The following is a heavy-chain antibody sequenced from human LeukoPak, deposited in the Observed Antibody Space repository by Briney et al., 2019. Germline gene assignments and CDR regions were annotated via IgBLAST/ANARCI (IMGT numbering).Heavy chain of an antibody. V-gene: IGHV1-46*01. CDR3: ARARHMVRGVIRLPYYYGMDV. D-gene: IGHD3-10*01. J-gene: IGHJ6*02. CDR1: GYTFTSYY. CDR2: INPSGGST. Sequence: ASVKVSCKASGYTFTSYYMHWVRQAPGQGLEWMGIINPSGGSTTYAQRFQGRVTMTRDTSTSIVYMELSSLRSEDTAVYYCARARHMVRGVIRLPYYYGMDVWGQGTTVTVSS.